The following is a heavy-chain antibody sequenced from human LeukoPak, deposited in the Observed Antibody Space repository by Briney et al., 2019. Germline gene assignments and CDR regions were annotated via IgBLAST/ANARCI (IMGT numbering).Heavy chain of an antibody. V-gene: IGHV4/OR15-8*02. CDR1: GGSISSTNW. Sequence: SETLSLTCGVSGGSISSTNWWSWVRQPPGQGLEWIGEISLTGQTNYNPSLNGRVTMSLDESRNQLSLKLSSVTAADTAVYYCARVHFAGSSGPAGVDYWGQGTLVTVSS. CDR2: ISLTGQT. D-gene: IGHD3-22*01. CDR3: ARVHFAGSSGPAGVDY. J-gene: IGHJ4*02.